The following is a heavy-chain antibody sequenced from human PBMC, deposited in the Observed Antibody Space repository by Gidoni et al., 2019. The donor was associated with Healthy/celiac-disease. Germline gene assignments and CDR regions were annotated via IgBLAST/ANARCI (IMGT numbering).Heavy chain of an antibody. CDR1: GLTFSSYA. CDR2: ISGSGGST. Sequence: EVQLLESGGGLVQPGGSLRLSCAASGLTFSSYAMRWVRQAPGKGLEWVSAISGSGGSTYYADSVKGRFTISRDNSKNTLYLQMNSLRAEDTAVYYCAKDHEIVGWGWFDPWGQGTLVTVSS. V-gene: IGHV3-23*01. D-gene: IGHD1-26*01. J-gene: IGHJ5*02. CDR3: AKDHEIVGWGWFDP.